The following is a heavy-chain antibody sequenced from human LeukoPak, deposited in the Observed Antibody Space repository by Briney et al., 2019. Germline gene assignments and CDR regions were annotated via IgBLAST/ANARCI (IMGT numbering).Heavy chain of an antibody. V-gene: IGHV3-74*01. J-gene: IGHJ5*02. D-gene: IGHD1-26*01. CDR2: INSDGSST. CDR1: GFTFSGYW. CDR3: ARPRIEGATHWFDP. Sequence: GGSQRLSCAASGFTFSGYWMHWVRQAPGKGLVWVSRINSDGSSTSYADSVKGRFTISRDNARNTLYLQMNSLRTEDTAVYYCARPRIEGATHWFDPWGQGTLVTVSS.